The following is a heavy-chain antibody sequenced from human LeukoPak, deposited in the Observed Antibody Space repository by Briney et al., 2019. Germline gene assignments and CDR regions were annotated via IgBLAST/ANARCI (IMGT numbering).Heavy chain of an antibody. V-gene: IGHV3-11*01. CDR2: ISSSGSTI. CDR1: GFTFSDYY. J-gene: IGHJ6*03. CDR3: ARDDQAGYRYYMDV. Sequence: GGSLRLSCAASGFTFSDYYMSWIRQAPGKGLEWVSYISSSGSTIYYADSVKGRFTISRDNAKNSLYLQMNSLRAEDTAVYYCARDDQAGYRYYMDVWGKGTTVTVSS. D-gene: IGHD5-18*01.